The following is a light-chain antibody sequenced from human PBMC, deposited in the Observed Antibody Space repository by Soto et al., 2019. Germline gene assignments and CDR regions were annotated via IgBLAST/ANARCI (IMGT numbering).Light chain of an antibody. CDR3: QTWGTGNWV. CDR2: LNSDGSH. J-gene: IGLJ3*02. Sequence: QLVLTQSPSASASLGASVKLTCTLSSGHSSYDIAWHQQQPEKGPRYLMKLNSDGSHYEGDGIPDRFSGSSSGAERYLTISSLQSEDEADYYCQTWGTGNWVFGGGTKLTVL. CDR1: SGHSSYD. V-gene: IGLV4-69*01.